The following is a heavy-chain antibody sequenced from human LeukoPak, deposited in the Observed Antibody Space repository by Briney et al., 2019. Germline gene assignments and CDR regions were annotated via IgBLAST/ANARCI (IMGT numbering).Heavy chain of an antibody. Sequence: GGSLRLSCAASGFTFSSYAMTLARQAPRKGLHSVSAISGSRRGTCYADAVKGRFTISRDNSKNTLYLQMNSLRAEDTAVYYCAKPYYYDSSGYYTEDAFDIWGQGTMVTVSS. D-gene: IGHD3-22*01. CDR3: AKPYYYDSSGYYTEDAFDI. CDR2: ISGSRRGT. V-gene: IGHV3-23*01. CDR1: GFTFSSYA. J-gene: IGHJ3*02.